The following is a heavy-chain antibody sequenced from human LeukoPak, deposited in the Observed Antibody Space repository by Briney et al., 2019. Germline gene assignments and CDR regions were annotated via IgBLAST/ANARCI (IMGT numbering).Heavy chain of an antibody. V-gene: IGHV3-23*01. CDR2: ISGSGGST. CDR1: GFNFSSYA. D-gene: IGHD6-13*01. Sequence: GGSLRLSCAASGFNFSSYAMSWVRQAPGKGLEWVSAISGSGGSTYYADSVKGRFTISRDNSKNMLYLQTNSLRAEDTAVYYCANGAGIASYFDSWGQGTLVTVSS. CDR3: ANGAGIASYFDS. J-gene: IGHJ4*02.